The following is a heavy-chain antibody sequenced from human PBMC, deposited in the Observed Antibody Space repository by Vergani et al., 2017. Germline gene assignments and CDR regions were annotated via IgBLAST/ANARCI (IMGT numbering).Heavy chain of an antibody. CDR1: GFTVSSNY. J-gene: IGHJ6*02. V-gene: IGHV3-66*02. CDR3: ARDPAAGTSYYYYGMDV. Sequence: EVQLVESGGGLVQPGGSLRLSCAASGFTVSSNYMSWVRQAPGKGLEWVSVIYSGGSTYYADSVKGRFTIPRDNSKNTLYLQMNSLRAEDTAVYYCARDPAAGTSYYYYGMDVWGQGTTVTVSS. CDR2: IYSGGST. D-gene: IGHD6-13*01.